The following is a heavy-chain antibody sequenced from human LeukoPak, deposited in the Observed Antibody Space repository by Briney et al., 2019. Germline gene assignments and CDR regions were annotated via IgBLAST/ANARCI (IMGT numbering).Heavy chain of an antibody. Sequence: GGSLRLSCAASGFTFSSYAMSWVRQAPGKGLEWVSAISGSGGSTYYADSVKGRFTISRDNSKNTLYLQMNSLRAEDTAVYYCAKVGYHYDILTGYYIDYWGQGTLVTVSS. J-gene: IGHJ4*02. D-gene: IGHD3-9*01. CDR2: ISGSGGST. CDR3: AKVGYHYDILTGYYIDY. V-gene: IGHV3-23*01. CDR1: GFTFSSYA.